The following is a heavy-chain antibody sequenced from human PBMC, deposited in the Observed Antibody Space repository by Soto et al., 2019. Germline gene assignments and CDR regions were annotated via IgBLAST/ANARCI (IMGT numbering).Heavy chain of an antibody. CDR2: IYYSGST. V-gene: IGHV4-31*03. CDR3: AREGIQLWHSLYYYYGMDV. CDR1: DFSISSGGYY. J-gene: IGHJ6*02. D-gene: IGHD5-18*01. Sequence: SEKLSHTCPVADFSISSGGYYWSWIRQHNGKGIEWVGYIYYSGSTYYNPSLKSRVTISVDTSKNQFSLKLSSVTAADTAVYYCAREGIQLWHSLYYYYGMDVWGQGTTVNVSS.